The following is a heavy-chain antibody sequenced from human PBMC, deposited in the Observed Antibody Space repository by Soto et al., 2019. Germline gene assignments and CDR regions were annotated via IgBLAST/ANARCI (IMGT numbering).Heavy chain of an antibody. CDR3: ARDARVSGEMYY. V-gene: IGHV1-18*03. Sequence: QVQLVQSGAEVKKPGASVKVSCKASGYTFTSYGISWARQAPGQGLEWMGWISAYNGNTNYAQKLQGRVTMTTDTSTSSACIELRILRSDYMAVYYCARDARVSGEMYYWGQGTLVTVSS. CDR1: GYTFTSYG. J-gene: IGHJ4*02. D-gene: IGHD3-16*01. CDR2: ISAYNGNT.